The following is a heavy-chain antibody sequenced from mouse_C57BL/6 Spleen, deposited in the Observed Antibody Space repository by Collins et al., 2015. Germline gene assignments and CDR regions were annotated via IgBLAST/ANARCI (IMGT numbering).Heavy chain of an antibody. J-gene: IGHJ2*01. Sequence: QVQLQQPGTEVVKPGASVKLSCKASGYTFTNYWMHWVKQRPGQGLEWIGNIHPSKGDSKCSEKFKSRATLAVDKSSSTAYMQLSSLTSEDSAVYYCARSYDGFWGQGTTLIVSS. CDR2: IHPSKGDS. CDR1: GYTFTNYW. CDR3: ARSYDGF. D-gene: IGHD2-3*01. V-gene: IGHV1-53*01.